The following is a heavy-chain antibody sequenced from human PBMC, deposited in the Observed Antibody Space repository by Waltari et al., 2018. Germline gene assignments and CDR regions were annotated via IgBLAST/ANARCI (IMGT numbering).Heavy chain of an antibody. J-gene: IGHJ4*02. CDR3: AKGDWGDKYESSAYYYDY. CDR1: GFTFSSYA. CDR2: ITASGGDI. Sequence: EVQLLESGGGLVQPGGSLRLSCAASGFTFSSYAMSWVRQAPGKGLVWVSTITASGGDIYYADSVKGRFTISRYNSKNTLHLEINSLRAEDTALYYCAKGDWGDKYESSAYYYDYWGQGTLVTVSS. V-gene: IGHV3-23*01. D-gene: IGHD3-22*01.